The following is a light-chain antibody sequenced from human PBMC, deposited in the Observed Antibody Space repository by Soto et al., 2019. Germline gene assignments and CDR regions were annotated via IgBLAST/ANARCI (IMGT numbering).Light chain of an antibody. CDR2: EVS. V-gene: IGKV2D-29*01. CDR1: QSLLYSDGKTY. J-gene: IGKJ3*01. CDR3: MQTTQLPFT. Sequence: DIVMTQTPLSLSVTPGQPASISCKSSQSLLYSDGKTYLSWYLQKPGQPPQLLVYEVSNRFSGVPERFSGSGSGKDFTLKISRVDAEDVVVYYCMQTTQLPFTFGPGTKVDIK.